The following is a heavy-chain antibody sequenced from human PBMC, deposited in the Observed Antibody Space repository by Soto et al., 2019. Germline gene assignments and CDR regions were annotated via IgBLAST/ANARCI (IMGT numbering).Heavy chain of an antibody. Sequence: SETLSLTCAVYGGSFSGYYWSWIRQPPGKGLEWIGEINHSGSTNYNPSLKSRVTISVDTPKNQFSLKLSSVTAADTAVYYCASRYDSSGYYYGHYYYGMDVWGQGTTVTVSS. D-gene: IGHD3-22*01. V-gene: IGHV4-34*01. CDR2: INHSGST. J-gene: IGHJ6*02. CDR1: GGSFSGYY. CDR3: ASRYDSSGYYYGHYYYGMDV.